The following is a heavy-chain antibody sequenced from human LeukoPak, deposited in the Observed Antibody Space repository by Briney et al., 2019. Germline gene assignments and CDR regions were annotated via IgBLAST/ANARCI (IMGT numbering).Heavy chain of an antibody. CDR1: GGTASGHY. D-gene: IGHD4-17*01. V-gene: IGHV4-59*08. CDR3: ARHQHYGDYDYFDF. CDR2: VFASGST. Sequence: SETPYLTCSVSGGTASGHYWSWIRQTPERGLEWLGFVFASGSTNYNPFFKSRVTMSADMSRNQFYLGLQSVSAADTGVYFCARHQHYGDYDYFDFWGQGTLVTVSS. J-gene: IGHJ4*02.